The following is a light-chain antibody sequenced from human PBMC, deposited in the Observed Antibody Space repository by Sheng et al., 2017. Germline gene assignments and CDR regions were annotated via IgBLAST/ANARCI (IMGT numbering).Light chain of an antibody. V-gene: IGLV4-69*02. Sequence: QLVLTQSPSASASLGASVKFTCTLSSGHRSYAIAWHQQQPEKGPRYLMKVNSDGSHSKGDGVPDRFSGSSSGAECYLTISSLQSEDEADYFCQTWGTGIQVFGGRDQADRP. CDR1: SGHRSYA. CDR2: VNSDGSH. CDR3: QTWGTGIQV. J-gene: IGLJ3*02.